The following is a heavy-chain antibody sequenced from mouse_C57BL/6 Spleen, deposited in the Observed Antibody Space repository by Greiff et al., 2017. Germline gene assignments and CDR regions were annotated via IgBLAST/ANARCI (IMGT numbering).Heavy chain of an antibody. CDR2: IDPNSGGT. Sequence: QVQLQQPGAELVKPGASVKLSCKASGYTFTSYWMHWVKQRPGRGLEWIGRIDPNSGGTTYNEKFKSKATLTVDKPSSTADMQLSSRTSEDSAVCYCARGRYDCGAWFAYWGQGTLVTVSS. J-gene: IGHJ3*01. CDR3: ARGRYDCGAWFAY. D-gene: IGHD2-14*01. CDR1: GYTFTSYW. V-gene: IGHV1-72*01.